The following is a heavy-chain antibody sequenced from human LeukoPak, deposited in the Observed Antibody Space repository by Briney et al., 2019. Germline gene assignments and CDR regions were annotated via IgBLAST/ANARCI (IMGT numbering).Heavy chain of an antibody. D-gene: IGHD2-15*01. CDR3: ARSGLNRFDY. Sequence: GGSLRLSCAASGFTFSSFAMSWVRQAPGKGLEWVSTFSGSGGSTYYADSVKGRFSISRDNSKNTLYLQMNSLRAEDTAAYYCARSGLNRFDYWGQGTLVTASS. CDR2: FSGSGGST. V-gene: IGHV3-23*01. CDR1: GFTFSSFA. J-gene: IGHJ4*02.